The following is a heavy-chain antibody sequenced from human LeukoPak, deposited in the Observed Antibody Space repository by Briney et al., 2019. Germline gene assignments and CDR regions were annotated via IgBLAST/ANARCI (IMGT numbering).Heavy chain of an antibody. D-gene: IGHD4-11*01. CDR3: ANPTGAVTGDWFDP. CDR1: GFTFSSYS. CDR2: ISSSSSYI. Sequence: PGGSLRLSCAASGFTFSSYSMNWVRQAPGKGLEWVSSISSSSSYIYYADSVKGRFTISRDNAKNSLYLQMNSLRAEDTAVYYCANPTGAVTGDWFDPWGQGTLVTVSS. V-gene: IGHV3-21*01. J-gene: IGHJ5*02.